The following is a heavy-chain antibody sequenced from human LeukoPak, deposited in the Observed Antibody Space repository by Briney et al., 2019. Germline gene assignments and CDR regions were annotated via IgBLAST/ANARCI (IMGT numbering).Heavy chain of an antibody. D-gene: IGHD2-15*01. CDR1: GFTFSSYS. CDR2: ISSTSGTI. CDR3: ARDPVAYYYGMDV. J-gene: IGHJ6*02. Sequence: GGSLRLSCAASGFTFSSYSMNWVRQAPGKGLEWLSYISSTSGTIYYADSVKGRFTISRDNAKNTLYLQMNSLRAEDTAVYYCARDPVAYYYGMDVWGQGTTVTVSS. V-gene: IGHV3-48*01.